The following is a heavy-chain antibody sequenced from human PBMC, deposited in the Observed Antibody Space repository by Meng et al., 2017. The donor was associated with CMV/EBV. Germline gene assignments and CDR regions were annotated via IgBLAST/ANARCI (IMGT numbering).Heavy chain of an antibody. V-gene: IGHV3-21*01. CDR1: GFTFTSYS. CDR3: ARDGCLEWLLYMAAGTYYYYGMDV. D-gene: IGHD3-3*01. J-gene: IGHJ6*02. Sequence: GRSLRPSCAASGFTFTSYSMNWVRQAPGKGLEWVSSISSSSSYIYYADSVKGRFTISRDDAKNSPYLQMNSLRAEDTAVYYCARDGCLEWLLYMAAGTYYYYGMDVWGQGTTVTVSS. CDR2: ISSSSSYI.